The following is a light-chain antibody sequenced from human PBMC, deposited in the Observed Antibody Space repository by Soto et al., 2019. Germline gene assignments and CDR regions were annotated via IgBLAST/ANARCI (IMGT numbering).Light chain of an antibody. Sequence: QSVLTQPPSVSAAPGQKVTISCSGSSSNIGNNYVSWYQQLPGTAPKLLIYDNNKRPSGIPDRFSGSTSGTSATLGITGLQTGDEADYYCGTWDSRLSAVVFGGGTKLTVL. CDR2: DNN. J-gene: IGLJ2*01. CDR3: GTWDSRLSAVV. V-gene: IGLV1-51*01. CDR1: SSNIGNNY.